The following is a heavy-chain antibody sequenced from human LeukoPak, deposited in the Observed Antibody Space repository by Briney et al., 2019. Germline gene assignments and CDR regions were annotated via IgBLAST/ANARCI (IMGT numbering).Heavy chain of an antibody. V-gene: IGHV4-59*08. CDR2: IYYSGST. D-gene: IGHD3-10*01. Sequence: PGGSLRLSCAASGFTVSSNYMSWVRQAPGKGLEWIGYIYYSGSTNYNPSLKSRVTISVDTSKNQFSLKLSSVTAADTAVYYCARSQEWFGEPTPWFDPWGQGTLVTVSS. J-gene: IGHJ5*02. CDR3: ARSQEWFGEPTPWFDP. CDR1: GFTVSSNY.